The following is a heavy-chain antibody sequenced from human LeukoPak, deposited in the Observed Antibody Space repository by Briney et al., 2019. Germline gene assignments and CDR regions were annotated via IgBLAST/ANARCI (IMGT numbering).Heavy chain of an antibody. CDR3: ASQAYSSGWYDAFDI. CDR2: IYPGDSDT. V-gene: IGHV5-51*01. D-gene: IGHD6-19*01. J-gene: IGHJ3*02. CDR1: GYSFTSYW. Sequence: HGESLKISCKGSGYSFTSYWIGWVRQMPGKGLEWMGIIYPGDSDTRYSPSFQGQVTISADKSISTAYLQWSSLKASDTAMYYCASQAYSSGWYDAFDIWGQGTMVTVSS.